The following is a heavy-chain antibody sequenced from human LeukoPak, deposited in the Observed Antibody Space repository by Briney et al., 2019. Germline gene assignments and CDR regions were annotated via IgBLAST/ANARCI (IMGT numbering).Heavy chain of an antibody. CDR3: AKPSLIVGATVGFDY. V-gene: IGHV3-23*01. J-gene: IGHJ4*02. CDR2: ISGSGSST. D-gene: IGHD1-26*01. Sequence: GGSLRLSCAASGFTLSSYAMSWVRQAPGKGLEWVSAISGSGSSTYYADSVKGRFTISRDNSKNTLYLQMNSLRAEDTAVYYCAKPSLIVGATVGFDYWGQGTLVTVSS. CDR1: GFTLSSYA.